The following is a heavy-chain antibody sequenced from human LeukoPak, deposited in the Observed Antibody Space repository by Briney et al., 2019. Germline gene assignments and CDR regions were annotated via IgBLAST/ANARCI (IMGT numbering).Heavy chain of an antibody. Sequence: GGSLGLSCAASGFTFSSYEMNWVRQAPGKGLEGVSYISSSGSTIYYADSVKGRFTIPRDNAKNSLYLQMNSLRAEDTAVYYCAKANIAAAGIVDFWGQGTLVTVSS. CDR2: ISSSGSTI. CDR1: GFTFSSYE. V-gene: IGHV3-48*03. D-gene: IGHD6-13*01. J-gene: IGHJ4*02. CDR3: AKANIAAAGIVDF.